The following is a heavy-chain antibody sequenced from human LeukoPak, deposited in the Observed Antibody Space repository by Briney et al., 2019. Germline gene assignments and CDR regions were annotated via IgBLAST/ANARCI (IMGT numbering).Heavy chain of an antibody. D-gene: IGHD1-26*01. CDR3: ARDGDSGSHTRAFDY. V-gene: IGHV4-31*03. CDR2: IYYSGST. J-gene: IGHJ4*02. Sequence: SSQTLSLTCTVSGGSISSGGYYWSWIRQHPGKGLEWIGYIYYSGSTYYNPSLKSRVTISVDTSKNQFSLKLSSVTAADTAVYYCARDGDSGSHTRAFDYWGQGTLVTVSS. CDR1: GGSISSGGYY.